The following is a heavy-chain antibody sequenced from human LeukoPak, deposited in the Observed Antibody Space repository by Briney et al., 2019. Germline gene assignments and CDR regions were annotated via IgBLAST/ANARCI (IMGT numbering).Heavy chain of an antibody. D-gene: IGHD3-22*01. CDR2: TYYRSKWYN. J-gene: IGHJ4*02. CDR1: GDSVSSNSAA. V-gene: IGHV6-1*01. Sequence: SQTLSLTCAISGDSVSSNSAAWNWIRQSPSRGLEWLGRTYYRSKWYNDYAVSVKSRITINPDTSKNQFSLQLNSVTPEDTAVYYCARDRGGDYYDSSGYSNYFDYWGQGTLVTVSS. CDR3: ARDRGGDYYDSSGYSNYFDY.